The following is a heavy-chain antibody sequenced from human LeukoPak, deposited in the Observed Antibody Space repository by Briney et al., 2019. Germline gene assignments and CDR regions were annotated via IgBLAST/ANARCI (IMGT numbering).Heavy chain of an antibody. D-gene: IGHD3-22*01. J-gene: IGHJ4*02. V-gene: IGHV3-23*01. CDR1: GFSFSNYA. Sequence: GSLRLSCAASGFSFSNYAMRLVRQGSGKGLGLVSAISGSRGATYCADSVRGRFTISRDNSKNTLYLQMNSLRAEDTALYYCAKSYDSSGFYLPYWGQGTLVTVSS. CDR2: ISGSRGAT. CDR3: AKSYDSSGFYLPY.